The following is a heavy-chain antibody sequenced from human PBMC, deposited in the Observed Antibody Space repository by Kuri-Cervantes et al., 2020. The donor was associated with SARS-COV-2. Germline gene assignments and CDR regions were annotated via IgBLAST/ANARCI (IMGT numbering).Heavy chain of an antibody. Sequence: GGSLRLSCAASGFTFSSYGMHWVRQAPGKGLEWVAVIWYDGSNKYYANSVKGRFTISRDNSKNTQHLQMNSLRAEDTAVYYCAKDPEGYYYDSSGYYHYYYYGMDVWGQGTTVTVSS. CDR3: AKDPEGYYYDSSGYYHYYYYGMDV. CDR1: GFTFSSYG. CDR2: IWYDGSNK. V-gene: IGHV3-33*06. J-gene: IGHJ6*02. D-gene: IGHD3-22*01.